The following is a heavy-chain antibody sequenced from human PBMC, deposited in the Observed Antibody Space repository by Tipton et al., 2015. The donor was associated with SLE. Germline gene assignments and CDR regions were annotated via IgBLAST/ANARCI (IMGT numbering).Heavy chain of an antibody. CDR1: GGSFGGYY. CDR2: LYYSGNT. J-gene: IGHJ5*02. CDR3: ARGGTGDGRNPFDP. V-gene: IGHV4-34*01. D-gene: IGHD4-23*01. Sequence: TLSLTCSIYGGSFGGYYWSWIRQPPGKGLEWIGVLYYSGNTYYNPSLKSPVTLSIDTSKNQFSLNLRSVTAADTAVYYCARGGTGDGRNPFDPWGQGTLVTVSS.